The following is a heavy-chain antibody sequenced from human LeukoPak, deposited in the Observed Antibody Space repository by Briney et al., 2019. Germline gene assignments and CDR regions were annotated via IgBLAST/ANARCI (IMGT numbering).Heavy chain of an antibody. V-gene: IGHV3-74*01. J-gene: IGHJ5*02. CDR2: INTDGSTT. D-gene: IGHD3-16*01. CDR3: VRVLQGSDDWVDP. CDR1: GFTFRTYW. Sequence: GGSLRLSCAASGFTFRTYWMHWVRQAPGKGLVWVSRINTDGSTTNYADSVKGRFTISRDNAKNTLYLQMNSLRAEDTAVYYCVRVLQGSDDWVDPWGQGTLVTVSS.